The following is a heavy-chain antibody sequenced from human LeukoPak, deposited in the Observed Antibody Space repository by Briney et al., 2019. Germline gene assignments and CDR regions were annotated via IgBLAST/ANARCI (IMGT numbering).Heavy chain of an antibody. V-gene: IGHV3-23*01. CDR1: GFTFSSYA. D-gene: IGHD1-26*01. J-gene: IGHJ4*02. Sequence: GGSLRLSCAASGFTFSSYAMSWVRQAPGKGLEWVSAFSGSGGSTYYADSVKGRFTISRDNAKNSLYLQMNSLRAEDTAVYYCARDQRGSYYGFFDYWGQGTLVTVSS. CDR3: ARDQRGSYYGFFDY. CDR2: FSGSGGST.